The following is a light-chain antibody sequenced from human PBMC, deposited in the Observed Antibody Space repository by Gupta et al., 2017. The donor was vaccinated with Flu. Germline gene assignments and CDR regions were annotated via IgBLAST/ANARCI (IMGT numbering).Light chain of an antibody. Sequence: ETVFPPSPGTLSFSPGERATLSCRASQTVSSSSLAWFQQKPGQAPRLLIYGASSRATGIPDRFSGSGCGTDFTLTISKLEPDDFAVYSCQQYGSSPLTFGQGTKVEIK. CDR3: QQYGSSPLT. J-gene: IGKJ1*01. CDR2: GAS. CDR1: QTVSSSS. V-gene: IGKV3-20*01.